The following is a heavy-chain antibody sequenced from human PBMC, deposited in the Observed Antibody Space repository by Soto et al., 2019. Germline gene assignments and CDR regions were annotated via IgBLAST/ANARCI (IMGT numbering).Heavy chain of an antibody. J-gene: IGHJ5*02. Sequence: ASVNVSCKASGYTFTSYGIHWVRQAPGQRLEWMGWINAANGDTKYSPKFQGRVTITRDTSASTAYMELSSLRSEDTAVYYCVRRHVSATGIDWFVPWGQGTLVTVSS. D-gene: IGHD6-13*01. CDR2: INAANGDT. V-gene: IGHV1-3*01. CDR3: VRRHVSATGIDWFVP. CDR1: GYTFTSYG.